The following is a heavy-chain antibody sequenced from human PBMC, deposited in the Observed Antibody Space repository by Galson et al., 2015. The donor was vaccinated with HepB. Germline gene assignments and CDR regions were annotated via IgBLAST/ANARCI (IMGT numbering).Heavy chain of an antibody. J-gene: IGHJ4*02. CDR3: ARVVSTYYDFWSGGRYYFDY. CDR2: TYYRSKWYN. CDR1: GDSVSSNSAA. Sequence: CAISGDSVSSNSAAWNWIRQSPSRGLEWLGRTYYRSKWYNDYAVSVKSRITINPDTSKNQFSLQLNSVTPEDTAVYYCARVVSTYYDFWSGGRYYFDYWGQGTLVTVSS. D-gene: IGHD3-3*01. V-gene: IGHV6-1*01.